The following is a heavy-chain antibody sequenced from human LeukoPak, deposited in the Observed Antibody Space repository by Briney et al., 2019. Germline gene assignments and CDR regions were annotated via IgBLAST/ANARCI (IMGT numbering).Heavy chain of an antibody. Sequence: GGSLRLSCAASGFTFSSYSMNWVRQAPGQGLKWVSSISSSSSYIYYADSVKGRFTISRDNAKTSLYLQMNSLRAEDTAVYYCARVPVTDYYYMDVWGKGTTVTVSS. J-gene: IGHJ6*03. V-gene: IGHV3-21*01. CDR3: ARVPVTDYYYMDV. CDR2: ISSSSSYI. CDR1: GFTFSSYS. D-gene: IGHD4-11*01.